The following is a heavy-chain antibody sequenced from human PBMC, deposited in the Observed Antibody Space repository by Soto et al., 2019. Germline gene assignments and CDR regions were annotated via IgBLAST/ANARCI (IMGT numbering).Heavy chain of an antibody. D-gene: IGHD2-2*02. J-gene: IGHJ3*02. CDR3: VRGGRGYTRDDVFDI. CDR2: ISAYSSPI. CDR1: GFTFSSYS. Sequence: EVQLVESGGGLVKPGGSLRLSCVDSGFTFSSYSMNWVRQAPGKGLEWVSSISAYSSPIFYADSVKGRFTISRDNAQNSLYLQMNSLRAGDMAIYYCVRGGRGYTRDDVFDIWGQGTVVTVSS. V-gene: IGHV3-21*06.